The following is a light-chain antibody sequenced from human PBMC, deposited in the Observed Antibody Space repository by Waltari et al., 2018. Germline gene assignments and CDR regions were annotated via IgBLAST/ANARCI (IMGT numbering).Light chain of an antibody. CDR1: SSDVGTYNL. J-gene: IGLJ1*01. V-gene: IGLV2-23*02. CDR2: EVT. CDR3: CSYAGSKFYV. Sequence: QSALTQPASVSGSPGQSITISCTGTSSDVGTYNLVSWYQQHPGKGPKLMIYEVTKRPSGVSNRFPGSKSGNTASLTISGLQAEDEAEYYCCSYAGSKFYVFGTGTKVTVL.